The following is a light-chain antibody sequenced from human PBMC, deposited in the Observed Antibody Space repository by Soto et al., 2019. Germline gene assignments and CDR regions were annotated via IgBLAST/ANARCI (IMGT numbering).Light chain of an antibody. V-gene: IGLV2-8*01. CDR2: EVN. Sequence: QSVLTQPPSASGSPGQSATISCTGTSSDVGGYNYVSWYQQHPGKVAKLMVDEVNKRPSGVPDRFSGSKSGNTASLTVSGLQAEDEADYYCTSYAGGNNVFGTGTKLTVL. CDR1: SSDVGGYNY. J-gene: IGLJ1*01. CDR3: TSYAGGNNV.